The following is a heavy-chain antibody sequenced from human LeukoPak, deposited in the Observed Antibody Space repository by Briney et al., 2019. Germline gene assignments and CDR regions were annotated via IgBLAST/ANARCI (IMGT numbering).Heavy chain of an antibody. CDR1: GFTFSSYG. Sequence: QPGGSLRLSCAASGFTFSSYGMHWVRQAPGKGLEWVAFIRYDGSNKYYADSVQGRFTISRDNSKNTLYLQMNSLRAEDTAVYYCARILHLSGWSIDYWGQGALVTVSS. D-gene: IGHD6-19*01. CDR3: ARILHLSGWSIDY. J-gene: IGHJ4*02. V-gene: IGHV3-30*02. CDR2: IRYDGSNK.